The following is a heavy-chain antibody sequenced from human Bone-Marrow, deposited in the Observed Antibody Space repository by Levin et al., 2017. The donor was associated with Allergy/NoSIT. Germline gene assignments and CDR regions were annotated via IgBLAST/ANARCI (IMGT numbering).Heavy chain of an antibody. V-gene: IGHV3-72*01. D-gene: IGHD2-21*02. CDR2: IRNKANTYTT. CDR1: GFTFSDHY. CDR3: TRARVGDYYFDS. J-gene: IGHJ4*02. Sequence: GGSLRLSCAASGFTFSDHYMDWVRQAPGKGLDWVGRIRNKANTYTTEYGASVKGRFTISRDDSKNTFYLQMNSLKTEDTAVYFCTRARVGDYYFDSWGQGTLVTVSS.